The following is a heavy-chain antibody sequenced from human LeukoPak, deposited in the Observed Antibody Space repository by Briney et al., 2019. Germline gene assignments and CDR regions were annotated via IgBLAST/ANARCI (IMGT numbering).Heavy chain of an antibody. CDR2: MNSDVSSR. J-gene: IGHJ4*02. Sequence: GGSLRLSCVASGFTFSSYWMHWVRQAPGKGLVWVSVSRMNSDVSSRSYADSVKGRFTISRDNAKNTLYLQMNSLRAEDTAVYYCAREYRSGDFDYWGQGTLVTVSS. V-gene: IGHV3-74*01. D-gene: IGHD3-10*01. CDR1: GFTFSSYW. CDR3: AREYRSGDFDY.